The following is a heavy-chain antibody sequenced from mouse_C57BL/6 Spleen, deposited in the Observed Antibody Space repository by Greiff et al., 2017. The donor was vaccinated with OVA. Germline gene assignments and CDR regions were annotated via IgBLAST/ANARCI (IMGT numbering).Heavy chain of an antibody. CDR2: IRSKSSNYAT. D-gene: IGHD1-1*01. J-gene: IGHJ4*01. CDR3: VRGEDSDYYGSYAMDY. V-gene: IGHV10-3*01. Sequence: EVQLVESGGGLVQPKGSLKLSCAASGFTFNTYAMHWVRQAPGKGLEWVARIRSKSSNYATYYADSVKDRFTISRDDSQSMLYLQMNNLKTEDTAMYYCVRGEDSDYYGSYAMDYWGQGTSVTVSS. CDR1: GFTFNTYA.